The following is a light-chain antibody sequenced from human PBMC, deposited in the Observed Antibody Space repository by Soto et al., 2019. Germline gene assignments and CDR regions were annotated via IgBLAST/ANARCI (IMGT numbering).Light chain of an antibody. Sequence: EIVLAQSPGTLSLSPGERATLSCRTSHTISNSSLAWYQHKPGQAQMLLIYGASNRATGITDRFSGSGSGHDFSLPIAIVKPEHYAVYYCHQYVTSPPGYTFGQGTRLETK. CDR1: HTISNSS. J-gene: IGKJ2*01. CDR3: HQYVTSPPGYT. CDR2: GAS. V-gene: IGKV3-20*01.